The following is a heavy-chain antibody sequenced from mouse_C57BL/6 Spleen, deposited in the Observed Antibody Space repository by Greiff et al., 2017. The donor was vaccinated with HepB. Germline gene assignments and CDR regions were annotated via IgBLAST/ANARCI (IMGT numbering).Heavy chain of an antibody. CDR2: IHPNSGST. CDR3: ARERGYPFAY. D-gene: IGHD2-2*01. CDR1: GYTFTSYW. V-gene: IGHV1-64*01. Sequence: QVQLQQSGAELVKPGASVKLSCKASGYTFTSYWMHWVKQRPGQGLEWIGMIHPNSGSTNYNEKFKSKATLTVDKSSSTACMQLSSLTSEDSAVYYCARERGYPFAYWGQGTLVTVSA. J-gene: IGHJ3*01.